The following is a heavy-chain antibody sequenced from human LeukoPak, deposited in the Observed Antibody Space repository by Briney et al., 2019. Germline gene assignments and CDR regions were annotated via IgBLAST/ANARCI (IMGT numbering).Heavy chain of an antibody. J-gene: IGHJ4*02. CDR1: GFTFSNAW. D-gene: IGHD2-15*01. V-gene: IGHV3-15*01. Sequence: GGSLRLSCAASGFTFSNAWMSWVRQAPGKGLEWVGRIKSKTDGGTTDYAAPVKGRFTISRDDSKNTLYLQMNSLKTEDTAVYYCTTDPAGSVVAAIFFDYWGQGTLVTVSS. CDR2: IKSKTDGGTT. CDR3: TTDPAGSVVAAIFFDY.